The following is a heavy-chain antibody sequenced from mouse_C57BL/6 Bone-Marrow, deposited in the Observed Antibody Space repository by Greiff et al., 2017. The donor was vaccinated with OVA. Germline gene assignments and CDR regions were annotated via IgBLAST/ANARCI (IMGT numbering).Heavy chain of an antibody. CDR2: ILPSIGRT. V-gene: IGHV15-2*01. J-gene: IGHJ3*01. CDR3: ARPGDYDGFAY. D-gene: IGHD2-4*01. CDR1: DSEVFPIAY. Sequence: QVQLKQSGSELRSPGSSVKLSCKDFDSEVFPIAYMSWVRQKPGHGFEWIGGILPSIGRTIYGEKFEDKATLDADTLSNTAYLELNSLTSEDSAICYCARPGDYDGFAYWGQGTLVTVSA.